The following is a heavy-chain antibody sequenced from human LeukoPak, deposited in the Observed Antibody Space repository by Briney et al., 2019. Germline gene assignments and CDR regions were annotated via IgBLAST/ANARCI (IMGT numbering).Heavy chain of an antibody. D-gene: IGHD5-18*01. CDR3: ARVRAYSYGLDY. Sequence: PSETLSLTCAVYGGSFSGYYWSWIHQPPGKGLEWIGEINHSGSTNYNLSLKSRVTISVDTSKNQFSLKLSSVTAADTAVYYCARVRAYSYGLDYWGQGALVTVSS. CDR1: GGSFSGYY. V-gene: IGHV4-34*01. CDR2: INHSGST. J-gene: IGHJ4*02.